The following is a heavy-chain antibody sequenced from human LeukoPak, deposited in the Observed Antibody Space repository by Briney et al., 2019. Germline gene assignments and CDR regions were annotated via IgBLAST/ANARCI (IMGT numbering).Heavy chain of an antibody. D-gene: IGHD6-19*01. CDR3: GSDPLAVSINIDS. Sequence: GGTLTLSCAASGFTVGNNYMNWVRQAPGQGLEWVSLIFIHGETSSADSLKGRFTISRDNSKNTLYLQMNGLRVEDRAVYYCGSDPLAVSINIDSWGQGALVTVSS. J-gene: IGHJ4*02. CDR2: IFIHGET. V-gene: IGHV3-66*01. CDR1: GFTVGNNY.